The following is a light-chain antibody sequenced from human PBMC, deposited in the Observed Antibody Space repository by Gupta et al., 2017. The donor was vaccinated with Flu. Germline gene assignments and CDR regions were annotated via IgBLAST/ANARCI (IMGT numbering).Light chain of an antibody. V-gene: IGLV3-25*03. Sequence: GQTARMTCSGDALPNQYVYWFQQKPGQAPALLIYKDTERPSGIPERFSASGSGTTVTLTISGVQAEDEADYYCQSADSTSTYYVFGAGTKVTVL. CDR3: QSADSTSTYYV. CDR2: KDT. J-gene: IGLJ1*01. CDR1: ALPNQY.